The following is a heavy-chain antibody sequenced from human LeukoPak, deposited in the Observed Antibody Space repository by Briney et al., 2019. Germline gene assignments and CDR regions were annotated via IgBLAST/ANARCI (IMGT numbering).Heavy chain of an antibody. CDR2: NYYGGNT. Sequence: SETLSLTCTVSSSSFIGFYWSWIRQPPGKGLEWIGYNYYGGNTNYNPSLKSRVTISVDASKNQFSLKLSSVTAADTAVYYCARALYSSSALDYWGQGTLVTVSS. D-gene: IGHD6-13*01. CDR3: ARALYSSSALDY. CDR1: SSSFIGFY. J-gene: IGHJ4*02. V-gene: IGHV4-59*01.